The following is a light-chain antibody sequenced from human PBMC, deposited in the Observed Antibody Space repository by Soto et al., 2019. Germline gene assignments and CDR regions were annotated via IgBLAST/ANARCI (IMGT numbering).Light chain of an antibody. V-gene: IGKV3-20*01. J-gene: IGKJ1*01. Sequence: EIVLTQSPGTLSLSPGEGATLSCRASQRVSTNFFAWYQQKPGQAPRLLIYGASTRATGIPDRFSGSGSGTDFTLTIIRLEPEEFAVYYCQQYGRTSWTFGQGTKVDIK. CDR3: QQYGRTSWT. CDR2: GAS. CDR1: QRVSTNF.